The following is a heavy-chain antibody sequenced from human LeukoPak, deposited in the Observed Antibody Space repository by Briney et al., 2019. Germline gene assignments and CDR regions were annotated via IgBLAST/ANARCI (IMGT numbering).Heavy chain of an antibody. Sequence: WASVKVSCKASGYTFTSYDINWVRQATGQGLEWMGWINPNSAGTNYAQKFQDRVTMTRDTSTSTAYMELSRLRSDDTAVYYCARYSGSHPAAFDIWGRGTMVTVSS. D-gene: IGHD1-26*01. CDR3: ARYSGSHPAAFDI. CDR2: INPNSAGT. CDR1: GYTFTSYD. V-gene: IGHV1-2*02. J-gene: IGHJ3*02.